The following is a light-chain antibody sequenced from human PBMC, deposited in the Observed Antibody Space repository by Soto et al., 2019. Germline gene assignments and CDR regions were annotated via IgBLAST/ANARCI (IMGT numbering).Light chain of an antibody. J-gene: IGLJ3*02. CDR1: SSNIGSNT. CDR3: APWDDSLSGPV. CDR2: NND. Sequence: QLVLTQPPSASGTPGQRVTISCSGSSSNIGSNTVNWYQQLPGTAPKLLIYNNDQRPSGVPDRFSGSKSGTSASLAISGLQSEDEADYYCAPWDDSLSGPVFGGGTKLTVL. V-gene: IGLV1-44*01.